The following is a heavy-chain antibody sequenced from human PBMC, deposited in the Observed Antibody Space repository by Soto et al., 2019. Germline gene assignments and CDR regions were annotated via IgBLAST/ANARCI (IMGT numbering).Heavy chain of an antibody. CDR2: IWYDGSNK. Sequence: QVQLVESGGGVVQPGRSLRLSCAASGFTFSSYGMHWVRQAPGKGLEWVAVIWYDGSNKYYADSVKGRLTISRDNSKNTLYLQMNSLRAEDTAVYYCARVGGSSIAAAAFDFQHWGQGTLVTVSS. D-gene: IGHD6-13*01. CDR1: GFTFSSYG. CDR3: ARVGGSSIAAAAFDFQH. J-gene: IGHJ1*01. V-gene: IGHV3-33*01.